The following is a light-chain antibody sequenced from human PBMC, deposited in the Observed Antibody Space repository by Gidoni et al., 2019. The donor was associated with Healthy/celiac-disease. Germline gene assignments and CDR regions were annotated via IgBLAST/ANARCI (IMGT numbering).Light chain of an antibody. Sequence: IYMSQSPSSLSASVGDRVTITCRASQSISSYLNWYQQKPGKAPKLLIYEASSLQSGVPSRFSGSGSGTDFTLTISSLQPEDFATYYCQQSNSYPLLTFGGGTKVEIK. CDR1: QSISSY. CDR3: QQSNSYPLLT. V-gene: IGKV1-39*01. CDR2: EAS. J-gene: IGKJ4*01.